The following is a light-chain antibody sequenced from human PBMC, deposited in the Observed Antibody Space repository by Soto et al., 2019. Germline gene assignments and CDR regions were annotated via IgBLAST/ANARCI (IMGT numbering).Light chain of an antibody. Sequence: DLQMTQSPSSLSASVGDRVTITCRASQSISSYLNWYQQKPGKAPKLLIYAASSLQSGVPSRFSGRGSGTDFTLTISSLQPEDFATYYCQQSYSTPPYTFGQGTKLEIK. CDR2: AAS. J-gene: IGKJ2*01. V-gene: IGKV1-39*01. CDR3: QQSYSTPPYT. CDR1: QSISSY.